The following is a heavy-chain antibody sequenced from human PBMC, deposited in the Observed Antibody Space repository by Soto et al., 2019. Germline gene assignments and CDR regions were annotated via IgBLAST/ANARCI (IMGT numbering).Heavy chain of an antibody. V-gene: IGHV3-53*01. Sequence: GGSLRLSCAASGFTVSSNYMSWVRQAPGKGLEWVSVIYSGGSTYYADSVKGRFTISRDNSKNTLYLQMNSLRAEDTAVYYCARMFSLDVDDGAFDIWGQGTMVTVSS. J-gene: IGHJ3*02. CDR1: GFTVSSNY. CDR2: IYSGGST. D-gene: IGHD3-10*02. CDR3: ARMFSLDVDDGAFDI.